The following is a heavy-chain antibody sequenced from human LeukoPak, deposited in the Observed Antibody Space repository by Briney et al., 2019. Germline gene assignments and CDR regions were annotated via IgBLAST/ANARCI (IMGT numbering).Heavy chain of an antibody. CDR1: GFTFSGYW. V-gene: IGHV3-7*01. D-gene: IGHD4-17*01. CDR3: ARDGGTAMVTTFDH. CDR2: INQDGSET. J-gene: IGHJ4*02. Sequence: TGGSLRLSCAVSGFTFSGYWMSWVRQAPGKGLEWLANINQDGSETYYLDSVKGRFTISRDNAKSSLYLQMNNLKVDDTAVYYCARDGGTAMVTTFDHWGQGALVTVSS.